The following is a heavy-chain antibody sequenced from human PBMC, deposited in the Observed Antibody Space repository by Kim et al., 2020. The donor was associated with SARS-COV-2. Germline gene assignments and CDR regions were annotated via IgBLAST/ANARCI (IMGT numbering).Heavy chain of an antibody. Sequence: GGSLRLSCAASGFTVSSNYMSWVRQAPGKGLEWVSVIYSGGSTYYADSVKGRFTISRDNSKNTLYLQMNSLRAEDTAVYYCARVDLLDYGDSLDAFDIWGQGTMVTVSS. V-gene: IGHV3-53*01. CDR1: GFTVSSNY. D-gene: IGHD4-17*01. J-gene: IGHJ3*02. CDR2: IYSGGST. CDR3: ARVDLLDYGDSLDAFDI.